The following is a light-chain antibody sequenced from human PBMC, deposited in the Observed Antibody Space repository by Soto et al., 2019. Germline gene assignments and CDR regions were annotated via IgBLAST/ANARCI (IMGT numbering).Light chain of an antibody. CDR2: EVT. Sequence: QSALTQPPSASGSPGQSVTISCTGTSSDVGAYKYVSWYQQYPGKAPKLMIYEVTKRPSGVPDRFSGCKSGNTASLTVSGSQAEDEADYDFASYVGNDIWVFGGGTTLTVL. CDR1: SSDVGAYKY. V-gene: IGLV2-8*01. CDR3: ASYVGNDIWV. J-gene: IGLJ3*02.